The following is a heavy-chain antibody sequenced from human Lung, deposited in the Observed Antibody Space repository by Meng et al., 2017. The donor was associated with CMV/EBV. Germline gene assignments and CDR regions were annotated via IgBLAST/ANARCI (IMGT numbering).Heavy chain of an antibody. CDR3: ARELRFLEWLLPTSYYYYGMDV. CDR2: ISYDGSNK. CDR1: GFTFSSYA. J-gene: IGHJ6*02. D-gene: IGHD3-3*01. V-gene: IGHV3-30-3*01. Sequence: LSLTCAASGFTFSSYAMHWVRQAPGKGLEWVAVISYDGSNKYYADSVKGRFTISRDNSKNTLYLQMNSLRAEDTAVYYCARELRFLEWLLPTSYYYYGMDVWGQGTTVTVSS.